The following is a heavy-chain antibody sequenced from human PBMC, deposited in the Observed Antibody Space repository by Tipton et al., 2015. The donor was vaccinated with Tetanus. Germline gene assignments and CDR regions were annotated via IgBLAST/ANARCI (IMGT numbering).Heavy chain of an antibody. CDR3: ARGGRYDYGVQGWFDP. D-gene: IGHD4-17*01. V-gene: IGHV4-59*01. J-gene: IGHJ5*02. CDR1: GGSISSYY. Sequence: TLSLTCTVSGGSISSYYWSWIRQPPGKGLEWIGYIYYSGSTNCNPSLKSRVTISVDTSKNQFSLKLSSVTAADTAVYYCARGGRYDYGVQGWFDPWGQGTLVAVSS. CDR2: IYYSGST.